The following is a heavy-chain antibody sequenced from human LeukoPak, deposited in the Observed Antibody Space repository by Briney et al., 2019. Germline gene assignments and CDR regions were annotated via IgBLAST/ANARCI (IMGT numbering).Heavy chain of an antibody. V-gene: IGHV3-23*01. CDR1: GITLSNYG. D-gene: IGHD3-22*01. Sequence: PGGSLRFSCAVSGITLSNYGMSWVRQAPGKGLEWVAGISDSGGSTNYADSVKGRFTISRHNPKNTLYLQMNSLRAEDTAVYFCAKRGVVIRVILVGFHKEAYYFDSWGQGALVTVSS. CDR2: ISDSGGST. J-gene: IGHJ4*02. CDR3: AKRGVVIRVILVGFHKEAYYFDS.